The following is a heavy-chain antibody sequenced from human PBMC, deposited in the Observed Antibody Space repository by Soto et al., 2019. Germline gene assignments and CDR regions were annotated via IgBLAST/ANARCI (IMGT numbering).Heavy chain of an antibody. V-gene: IGHV5-51*01. CDR2: IFPGDSDT. CDR1: GYTFTNYW. J-gene: IGHJ6*02. D-gene: IGHD2-2*02. Sequence: GESLKISCKAIGYTFTNYWIGWVRQTPGKGLEWMGIIFPGDSDTRYNPSFEGQVTVSADESISTAYLQWNTLRASDTAMYYCAATHPLYTTSRGGSYGMDVWGQGTMVTVSS. CDR3: AATHPLYTTSRGGSYGMDV.